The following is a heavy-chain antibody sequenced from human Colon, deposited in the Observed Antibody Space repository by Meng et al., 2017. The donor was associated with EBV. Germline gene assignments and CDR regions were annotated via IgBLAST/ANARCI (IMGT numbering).Heavy chain of an antibody. Sequence: QLRLPEPVPGLVKPSETLAPPCTVSGGSTSISSYYWGGIRQPPGKGLEWIGSIYYNGSTYYNPSLKSRVTISVDTSKNQFSLKLNSVTAADTAVYYCARRRYYYGSGSYHSYYFDYWGQGALVTVSS. J-gene: IGHJ4*02. CDR2: IYYNGST. CDR1: GGSTSISSYY. CDR3: ARRRYYYGSGSYHSYYFDY. V-gene: IGHV4-39*01. D-gene: IGHD3-10*01.